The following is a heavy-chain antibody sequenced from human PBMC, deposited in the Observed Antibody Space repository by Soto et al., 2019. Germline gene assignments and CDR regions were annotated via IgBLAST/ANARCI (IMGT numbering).Heavy chain of an antibody. Sequence: GGSLRLSCAASGFTFDDYGMSWVRQAPGKGLEWVSGINWNGGSTGYADSVKGRFTISRDNAKNSLYLQMNSLRAEDTALYHCARVPRTGTTIGGAFDIWGQGTMVTVSS. CDR3: ARVPRTGTTIGGAFDI. J-gene: IGHJ3*02. CDR2: INWNGGST. CDR1: GFTFDDYG. D-gene: IGHD1-1*01. V-gene: IGHV3-20*01.